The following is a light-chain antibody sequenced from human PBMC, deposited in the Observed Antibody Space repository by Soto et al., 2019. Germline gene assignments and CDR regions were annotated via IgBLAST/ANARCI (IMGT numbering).Light chain of an antibody. CDR1: QSISNN. V-gene: IGKV1-39*01. CDR3: HQTYTFPQT. CDR2: AAS. Sequence: DIQMTQAPSALSSSGGDSVTITCRARQSISNNLYWYQQKFGKAPPLLFYAASTLQTGVPSTFSGSGSGTNFTLAISSLQPDDFAVYYCHQTYTFPQTFGHGTKLEIK. J-gene: IGKJ2*01.